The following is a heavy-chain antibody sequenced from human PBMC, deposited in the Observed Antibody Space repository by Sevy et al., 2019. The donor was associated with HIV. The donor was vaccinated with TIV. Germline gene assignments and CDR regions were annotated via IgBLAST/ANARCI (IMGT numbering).Heavy chain of an antibody. V-gene: IGHV3-23*01. CDR1: GFTFSSYA. J-gene: IGHJ4*02. D-gene: IGHD3-22*01. Sequence: GGSLRLSCAASGFTFSSYAMSWVRQAPGKGLEWVSAISGSGGSTYYADSVKGRCTISRDNSKNTLYLQMNSLRAEDTAVYYCAKINDSSGYYLAYFDYWGQGTLVTVSS. CDR3: AKINDSSGYYLAYFDY. CDR2: ISGSGGST.